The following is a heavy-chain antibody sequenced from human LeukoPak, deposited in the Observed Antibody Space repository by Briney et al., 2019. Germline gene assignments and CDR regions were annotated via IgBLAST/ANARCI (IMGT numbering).Heavy chain of an antibody. J-gene: IGHJ6*03. CDR3: ARGVPMVRGTYAGYYYYMDV. D-gene: IGHD3-10*01. CDR1: GGSFSGYY. Sequence: KTSETLSLTCAVYGGSFSGYYWSWIRQPPGKGLEWIGEINHSGSTNYNPSLKSRVTISVDTSKNQFSLKLSSVTAADTAVYYCARGVPMVRGTYAGYYYYMDVWGKGTTVTISS. V-gene: IGHV4-34*01. CDR2: INHSGST.